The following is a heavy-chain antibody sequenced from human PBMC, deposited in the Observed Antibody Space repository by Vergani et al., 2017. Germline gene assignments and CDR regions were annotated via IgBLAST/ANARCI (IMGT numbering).Heavy chain of an antibody. V-gene: IGHV4-39*01. J-gene: IGHJ5*02. CDR3: VELGPSMA. Sequence: QLQLQESGPGLVKPSETLSLTSTVSCGSITTLSYYLGWIRQPPGNGLVWIGSIYYSGSTYYNPSLKSRGTISVDTSKHPFSLKLSSVTAADTAVYYCVELGPSMAWGQGTLVTVSS. CDR1: CGSITTLSYY. CDR2: IYYSGST. D-gene: IGHD2/OR15-2a*01.